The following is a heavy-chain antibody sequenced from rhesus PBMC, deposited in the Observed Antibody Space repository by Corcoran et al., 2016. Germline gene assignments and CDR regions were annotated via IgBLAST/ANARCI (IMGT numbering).Heavy chain of an antibody. CDR3: AKDSGYFDY. CDR1: GYSFTGSW. V-gene: IGHV5-43*01. J-gene: IGHJ4*01. CDR2: IYPGASDT. Sequence: EVQLVQSGAEVKRPGDSLRISCKTSGYSFTGSWISWVRQMPGTVLEWMGSIYPGASDTTYNPSFQGHVTISADKSISTTYLQWSSLKASDTATYYCAKDSGYFDYWGQGVLVTVSS.